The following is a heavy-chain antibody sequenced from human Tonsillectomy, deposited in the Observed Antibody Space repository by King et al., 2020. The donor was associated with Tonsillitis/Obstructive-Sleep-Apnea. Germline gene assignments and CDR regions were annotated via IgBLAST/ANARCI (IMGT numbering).Heavy chain of an antibody. Sequence: QLVQSGGGLVQPGRSLRLSCTASGFTFGDYAMNWVGQAPGKGLEWVGFIRSKAYGGTTETAASVKGRFTISRDDSKSIAYLQMNSLKTEDTAVYYCTMVGSGITAVYGIYIWGHGATVTVSS. V-gene: IGHV3-49*04. D-gene: IGHD6-13*01. J-gene: IGHJ6*02. CDR3: TMVGSGITAVYGIYI. CDR2: IRSKAYGGTT. CDR1: GFTFGDYA.